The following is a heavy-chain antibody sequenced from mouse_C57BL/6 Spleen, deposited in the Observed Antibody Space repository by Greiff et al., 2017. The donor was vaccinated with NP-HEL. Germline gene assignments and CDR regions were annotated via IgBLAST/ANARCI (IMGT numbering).Heavy chain of an antibody. CDR1: GYTFTSYT. Sequence: VQLQQSGAELARPGASVKMSCKASGYTFTSYTMHWVKQRPGQGLEWIGYINPSSGYTKYNQKFKDKATLTADKSSSTAYMQLSSLTSEDSAVYYCAIVGRTGLFDYWGQGTTLTVSS. D-gene: IGHD4-1*01. CDR2: INPSSGYT. CDR3: AIVGRTGLFDY. V-gene: IGHV1-4*01. J-gene: IGHJ2*01.